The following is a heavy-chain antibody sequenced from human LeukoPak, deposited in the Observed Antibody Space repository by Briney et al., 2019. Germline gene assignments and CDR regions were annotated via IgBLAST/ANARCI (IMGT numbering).Heavy chain of an antibody. V-gene: IGHV5-10-1*01. Sequence: GESLKISCKGSGYSITSYWISWVRQMPGKGLEWMGRIDPSDSYTNYSPSFQGHVTISADKSISTAYLQWSSLKASDTAMYYCAWGSGGAFDYWGQGTLVTVSS. J-gene: IGHJ4*02. CDR3: AWGSGGAFDY. D-gene: IGHD3-10*01. CDR2: IDPSDSYT. CDR1: GYSITSYW.